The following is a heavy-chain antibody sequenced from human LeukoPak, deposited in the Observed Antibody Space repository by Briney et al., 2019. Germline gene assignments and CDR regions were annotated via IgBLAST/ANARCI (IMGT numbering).Heavy chain of an antibody. D-gene: IGHD3-3*01. CDR3: ARDGIRFWYYFDY. Sequence: PGGSLSLSCAASGFTFSSYAMSWVRQAPGKGLEWVANIKQDGSEKYYVDSVKGRFTISRDNAKNSLYLQMNSLRAEDTAVYYCARDGIRFWYYFDYWGQGTLVTVSS. CDR1: GFTFSSYA. J-gene: IGHJ4*02. V-gene: IGHV3-7*01. CDR2: IKQDGSEK.